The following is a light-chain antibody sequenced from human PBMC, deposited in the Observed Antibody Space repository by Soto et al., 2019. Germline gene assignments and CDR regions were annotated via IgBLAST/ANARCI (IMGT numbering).Light chain of an antibody. CDR3: CSYAGSPTFVI. V-gene: IGLV2-23*02. Sequence: QSALTQPASVSGSPGQSITIPCTGASSDVGSYNLVSWYQQHPGKAPKLMIYEVSRRPSGISNRFSGSKSGNTASLTISGLQAEDEADYYCCSYAGSPTFVICGGGTKLTVL. CDR2: EVS. J-gene: IGLJ2*01. CDR1: SSDVGSYNL.